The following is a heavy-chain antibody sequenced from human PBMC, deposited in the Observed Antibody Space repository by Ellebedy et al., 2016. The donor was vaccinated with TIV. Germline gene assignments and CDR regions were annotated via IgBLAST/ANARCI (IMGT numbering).Heavy chain of an antibody. CDR1: GGSISSSSYY. CDR2: INQDGSEQ. Sequence: ETLSLTCTVSGGSISSSSYYWGWIRQPPGKGLEWVANINQDGSEQAYVNSVKGRFAISRDNAKNSLYLQMNSLRAEDTAVYYCAGPAATGTKTFDYWGQGTLVTVSS. V-gene: IGHV3-7*01. D-gene: IGHD1-1*01. J-gene: IGHJ4*02. CDR3: AGPAATGTKTFDY.